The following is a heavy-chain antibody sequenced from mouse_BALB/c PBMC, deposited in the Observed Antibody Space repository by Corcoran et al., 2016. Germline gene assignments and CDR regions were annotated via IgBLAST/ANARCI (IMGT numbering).Heavy chain of an antibody. D-gene: IGHD2-10*02. J-gene: IGHJ1*01. CDR3: AREGYGNYWYLDV. CDR2: INPYNDGT. Sequence: EVQLQQSGPELVKPGASVKMSCKASGYTFTSYVMHWVKQKPGQGLEWIGYINPYNDGTKYNEKFKGKATLTSDKSSSTAYMELSSLTAEDSAVYYCAREGYGNYWYLDVWGAGTTVTVSS. CDR1: GYTFTSYV. V-gene: IGHV1S136*01.